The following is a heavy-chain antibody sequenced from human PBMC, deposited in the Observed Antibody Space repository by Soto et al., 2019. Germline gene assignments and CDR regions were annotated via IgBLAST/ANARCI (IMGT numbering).Heavy chain of an antibody. D-gene: IGHD6-19*01. CDR2: IYCSGTT. Sequence: QVQLQESGPGLVKPSGTLSLACAVFGASISDDHWWRWVRQPPGKGLEWIGEIYCSGTTNYNSSLESRVTIAMDKSRNQISPKLSSVAAAYSAIFYCARQVGVPGTRDFDYWVHGTLVNVSS. CDR3: ARQVGVPGTRDFDY. CDR1: GASISDDHW. V-gene: IGHV4-4*02. J-gene: IGHJ4*01.